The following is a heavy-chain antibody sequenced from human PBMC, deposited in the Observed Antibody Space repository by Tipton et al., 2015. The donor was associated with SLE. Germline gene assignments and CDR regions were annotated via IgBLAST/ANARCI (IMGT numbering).Heavy chain of an antibody. CDR1: GYTFTSYD. V-gene: IGHV1-8*01. J-gene: IGHJ5*02. Sequence: QLVQSGAEVKKPGASVKVSCKASGYTFTSYDINWVRQATGQGLEWMGWMNPNSGNTGYAQKFQGRVTMTRNTSISTAYMELSSLGSEGPAVYYRARGSGVGGPHSRFGPWGQGTLVTGSS. D-gene: IGHD1-26*01. CDR3: ARGSGVGGPHSRFGP. CDR2: MNPNSGNT.